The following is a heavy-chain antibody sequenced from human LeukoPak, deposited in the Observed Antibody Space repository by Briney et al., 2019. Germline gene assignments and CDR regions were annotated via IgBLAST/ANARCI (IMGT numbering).Heavy chain of an antibody. D-gene: IGHD3-3*01. CDR1: GASMNGHY. V-gene: IGHV4-59*11. CDR3: ARVFRGAVTSNWFDP. Sequence: SETLSLTCSVSGASMNGHYWTWIRLSPGKGLEWIGYISDSGSTSYNPSLRSRVIMALEASKTESSLRLNSVTVADTAVYYCARVFRGAVTSNWFDPWGQGTLVTVSS. CDR2: ISDSGST. J-gene: IGHJ5*02.